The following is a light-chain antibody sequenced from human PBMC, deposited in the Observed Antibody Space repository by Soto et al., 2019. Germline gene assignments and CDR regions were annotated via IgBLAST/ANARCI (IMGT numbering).Light chain of an antibody. V-gene: IGKV1-33*01. CDR1: HDIGNY. Sequence: DIQMTQSPSSLSASVGDRVTITCLASHDIGNYLNWYQQKPGQAPKLLIYYASNLETGVSSRFSGSGSGTDFTFTISSLQPEDIATYYCQKCKVAHFTFGGGTKV. J-gene: IGKJ4*01. CDR3: QKCKVAHFT. CDR2: YAS.